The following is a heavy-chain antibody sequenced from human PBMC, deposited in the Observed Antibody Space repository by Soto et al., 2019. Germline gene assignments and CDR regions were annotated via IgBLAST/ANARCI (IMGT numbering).Heavy chain of an antibody. J-gene: IGHJ5*02. CDR2: ISSSSSYI. CDR1: GFTFSSYS. V-gene: IGHV3-21*01. CDR3: ARAKYYYVSHPGGWFDP. D-gene: IGHD3-10*02. Sequence: GGSLRLSCAASGFTFSSYSMNWVRQAPGKGLEWVSSISSSSSYIYYADSVKGRFTISRDNAKNSLYLQMNSLRAEDTAVYYCARAKYYYVSHPGGWFDPWVQGTMVTVSS.